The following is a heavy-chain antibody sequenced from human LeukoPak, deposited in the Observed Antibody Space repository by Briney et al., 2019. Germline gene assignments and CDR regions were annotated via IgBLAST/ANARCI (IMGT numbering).Heavy chain of an antibody. V-gene: IGHV1-69*05. Sequence: SVKVSCKASGGTFSSYAISWVRQAPGQGLEWMGRIIPIFGTANHAQKFQGRVTITTDESTSTAYMELSSLRSEDTAVYYCARVVGRADGYNWLGGVRLGAFDIWGQGTMVTVSS. D-gene: IGHD5-24*01. CDR1: GGTFSSYA. CDR2: IIPIFGTA. J-gene: IGHJ3*02. CDR3: ARVVGRADGYNWLGGVRLGAFDI.